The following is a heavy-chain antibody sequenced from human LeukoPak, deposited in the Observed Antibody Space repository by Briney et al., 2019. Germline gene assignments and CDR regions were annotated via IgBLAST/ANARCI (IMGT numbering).Heavy chain of an antibody. CDR2: IYYSGST. D-gene: IGHD1-20*01. CDR1: GGSISSYY. J-gene: IGHJ6*02. Sequence: AETLSLTCTVSGGSISSYYWSWIRQPPGKGLEWIGYIYYSGSTNYNPSLKSRVTISVDTSKNQFSLKLSSVTAADTAVYYCARALRARITGTTASVYGMDVWGQGTTVTVSS. CDR3: ARALRARITGTTASVYGMDV. V-gene: IGHV4-59*01.